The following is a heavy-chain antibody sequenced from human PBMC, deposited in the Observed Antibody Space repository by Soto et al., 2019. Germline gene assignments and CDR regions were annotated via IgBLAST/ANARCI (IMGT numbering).Heavy chain of an antibody. V-gene: IGHV3-48*03. J-gene: IGHJ6*02. CDR3: AGDGAASDTFLGYYGMDV. Sequence: PGGSLRLSCAASGFTFSSYEMNWVRQAPGKGLEWVSYISSSGSTIYYADSVKGRFTISRDNAKNSLYLQMNSLRAEDTAVYYCAGDGAASDTFLGYYGMDVWGQGTTVTVSS. CDR2: ISSSGSTI. CDR1: GFTFSSYE. D-gene: IGHD6-13*01.